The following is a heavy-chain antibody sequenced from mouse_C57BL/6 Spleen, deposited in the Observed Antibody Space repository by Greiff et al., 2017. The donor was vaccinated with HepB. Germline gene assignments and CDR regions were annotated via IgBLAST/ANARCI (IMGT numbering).Heavy chain of an antibody. CDR2: IRLKSDNYAT. V-gene: IGHV6-3*01. Sequence: EVKLQESGGCFVQPVGSMKLSCVSSGFTFSNYWLNWVRQSPEKGLEWVAQIRLKSDNYATHYAESVKGRFTISRDDSKSSVYLQMNNLRAEDTGIYYCTGYYSNRYYAMDYWGQGTSVTVSS. CDR1: GFTFSNYW. CDR3: TGYYSNRYYAMDY. J-gene: IGHJ4*01. D-gene: IGHD2-5*01.